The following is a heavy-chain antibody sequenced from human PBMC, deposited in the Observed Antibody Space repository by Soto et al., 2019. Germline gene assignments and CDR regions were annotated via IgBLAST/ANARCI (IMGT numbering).Heavy chain of an antibody. V-gene: IGHV3-21*01. CDR2: IGSSGGNS. D-gene: IGHD1-1*01. J-gene: IGHJ6*02. CDR3: AREKRHNSLGGRFGMDV. Sequence: GGSLRLSCAVSGFIFSDFSMNWVRQAPGKGLEWVASIGSSGGNSFYADSVKGRFIISRDNAKTSLDLQINSLRAEDTAVYYCAREKRHNSLGGRFGMDVWGQGTTVTVSS. CDR1: GFIFSDFS.